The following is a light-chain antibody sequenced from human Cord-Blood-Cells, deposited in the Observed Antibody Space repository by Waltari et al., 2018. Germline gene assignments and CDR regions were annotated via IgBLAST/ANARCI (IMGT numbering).Light chain of an antibody. V-gene: IGLV1-40*01. CDR1: SSNIGAGYD. J-gene: IGLJ2*01. CDR3: QSYDSSLSGVV. CDR2: GNS. Sequence: QSVLTQQPSVSGAPGLRVTISCTGTSSNIGAGYDVHWYQQLPGTAPKLLIYGNSNRPSGVPDRFSGSKSGTSASLAITGLQAEDEADYYCQSYDSSLSGVVFGGGTKLTVL.